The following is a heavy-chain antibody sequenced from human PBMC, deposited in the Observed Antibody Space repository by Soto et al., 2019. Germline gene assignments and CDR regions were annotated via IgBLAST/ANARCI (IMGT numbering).Heavy chain of an antibody. J-gene: IGHJ6*02. CDR3: ARIPTGSSWYDYYYAMDV. D-gene: IGHD6-13*01. CDR2: IDWDDDK. CDR1: GFSLSTSGMC. V-gene: IGHV2-70*01. Sequence: ESGPTLVNPTQTLTLTCTFSGFSLSTSGMCVSWIRQPPGKALECLALIDWDDDKYYSTSLKTRLTISKDTSKNQVVLTMTNMDPVDTATYYCARIPTGSSWYDYYYAMDVWGQGTTVTVSS.